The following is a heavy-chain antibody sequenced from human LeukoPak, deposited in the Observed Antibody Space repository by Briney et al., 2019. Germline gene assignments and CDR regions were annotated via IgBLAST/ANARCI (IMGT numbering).Heavy chain of an antibody. J-gene: IGHJ3*02. CDR3: VRHVARAFDI. V-gene: IGHV4-34*01. Sequence: SETLSLTCAVYGGSFTNYYWSWIRQPPGKGLEWIGEINHSGSTKYNPSLKSRVTISIDTSKNQLSLKLSSVTAADTAVYSCVRHVARAFDIWGQGTKVTISS. CDR2: INHSGST. CDR1: GGSFTNYY.